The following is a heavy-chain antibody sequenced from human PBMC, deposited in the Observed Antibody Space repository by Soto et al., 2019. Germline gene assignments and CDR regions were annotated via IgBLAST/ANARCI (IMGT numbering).Heavy chain of an antibody. CDR2: IGSRSGSS. CDR3: VRGPRKDYGDYVLFYYYGMDV. D-gene: IGHD4-17*01. Sequence: GGSLRLSCAASGFTFSDYSMNWVRQAPGKGLVWVSSIGSRSGSSYYADSVEGRFTISRDNARNALFLEMNSLRVEDTGVYYCVRGPRKDYGDYVLFYYYGMDVWGQGTTVTVSS. J-gene: IGHJ6*02. CDR1: GFTFSDYS. V-gene: IGHV3-21*01.